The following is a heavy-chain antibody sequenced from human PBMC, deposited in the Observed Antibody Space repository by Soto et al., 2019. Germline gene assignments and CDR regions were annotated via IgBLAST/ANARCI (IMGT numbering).Heavy chain of an antibody. J-gene: IGHJ4*02. D-gene: IGHD5-18*01. Sequence: PSETLSLTCTVSGGSVSSGSYYWSWIRQPPGKGLEWIGYIYYSGSTNYNPSLKSRVTISVDTSKNQFSLKLSSVTAADTAVYYCARFKRQLWFLDYWGQGTLVTVSS. V-gene: IGHV4-61*01. CDR3: ARFKRQLWFLDY. CDR2: IYYSGST. CDR1: GGSVSSGSYY.